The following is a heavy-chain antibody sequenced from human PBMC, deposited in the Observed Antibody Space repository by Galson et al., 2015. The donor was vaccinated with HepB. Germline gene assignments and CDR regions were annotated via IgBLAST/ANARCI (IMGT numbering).Heavy chain of an antibody. CDR2: IYYSGST. CDR1: GGSISSYY. J-gene: IGHJ5*02. D-gene: IGHD6-13*01. CDR3: ARDGSHAAAGTHWFDP. Sequence: SETLSLTCTVSGGSISSYYWSWIRQPPGKGLEWIGYIYYSGSTNYNPSLKSRVTISVDTSKNQFSLKLSSVTAADTAVYYCARDGSHAAAGTHWFDPWGQGTLVTVSS. V-gene: IGHV4-59*01.